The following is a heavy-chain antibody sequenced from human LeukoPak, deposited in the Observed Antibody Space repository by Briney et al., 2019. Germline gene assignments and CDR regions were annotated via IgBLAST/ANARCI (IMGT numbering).Heavy chain of an antibody. V-gene: IGHV3-23*01. J-gene: IGHJ4*02. Sequence: GGSLRLSCAASGFTFSSYAMSWVRQAPGKGLEWVSAISGSGGSTYYADSVKGRFTISRDNSKNTLYLQMNSLRAEDTAVYYCAKALGYSYGHTPFDYWGQGTLVTVSS. CDR3: AKALGYSYGHTPFDY. D-gene: IGHD5-18*01. CDR2: ISGSGGST. CDR1: GFTFSSYA.